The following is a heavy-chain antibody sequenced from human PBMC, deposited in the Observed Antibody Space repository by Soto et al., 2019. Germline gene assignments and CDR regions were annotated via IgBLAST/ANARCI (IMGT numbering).Heavy chain of an antibody. J-gene: IGHJ5*02. CDR2: INHSGST. D-gene: IGHD3-10*01. V-gene: IGHV4-34*01. CDR3: ARIGPEVKGWFDP. CDR1: GGSFSGYY. Sequence: QVQLQQWGAGLLKPSETLSLTCAVYGGSFSGYYWSWIRQPPGKGLEWIGEINHSGSTNYNPSLKSRVTISVDTSKNQFSLKLSSVTAADTAVYYCARIGPEVKGWFDPWGQGTLVTVSS.